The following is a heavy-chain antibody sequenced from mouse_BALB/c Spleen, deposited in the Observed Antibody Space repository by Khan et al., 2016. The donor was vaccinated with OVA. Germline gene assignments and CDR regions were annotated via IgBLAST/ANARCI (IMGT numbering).Heavy chain of an antibody. CDR1: GYSITSDYA. D-gene: IGHD1-1*01. CDR3: ASSVTITTVVATDFDY. CDR2: ISYSGRT. J-gene: IGHJ2*01. Sequence: EVQLQESGPGLVKPSQSLSLTCTVTGYSITSDYAWNWIRQFPGNKLEWMGYISYSGRTSYNPSLKSRISITRATSKNQFFLQLNSVTTEDTATYYCASSVTITTVVATDFDYWGQDTTLTVSS. V-gene: IGHV3-2*02.